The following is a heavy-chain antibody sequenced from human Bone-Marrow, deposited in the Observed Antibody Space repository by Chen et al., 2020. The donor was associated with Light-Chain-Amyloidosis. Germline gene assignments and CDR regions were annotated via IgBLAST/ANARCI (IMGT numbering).Heavy chain of an antibody. Sequence: EVQLVESGGGLLQRGGSLRLSCAAPGFAFSSYAMSWFRQAPGNGLGWVSTIRGRGGSRYYGDSVKGRLTISRDNSKNALFLQMNSLRAEDTAVYYCAKDISYDDILPGYPADAFDIWGQGTMVTVSS. D-gene: IGHD3-9*01. CDR1: GFAFSSYA. CDR2: IRGRGGSR. J-gene: IGHJ3*02. V-gene: IGHV3-23*04. CDR3: AKDISYDDILPGYPADAFDI.